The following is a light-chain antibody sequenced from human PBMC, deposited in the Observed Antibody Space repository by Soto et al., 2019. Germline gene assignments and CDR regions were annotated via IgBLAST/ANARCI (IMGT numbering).Light chain of an antibody. J-gene: IGKJ5*01. Sequence: EIVLTQSPATLSLSPWERATLSCRASQSVRSYLVWYQQKPGQAPRLLIYGAFNRATGIPARFSGSGSGTDFTLTISSLEPEDSAIYYCQQRNIWPPVTFGQGTRLEIK. CDR3: QQRNIWPPVT. V-gene: IGKV3-11*01. CDR1: QSVRSY. CDR2: GAF.